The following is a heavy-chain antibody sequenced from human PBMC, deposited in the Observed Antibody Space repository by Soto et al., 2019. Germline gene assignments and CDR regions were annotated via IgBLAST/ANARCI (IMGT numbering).Heavy chain of an antibody. J-gene: IGHJ4*02. CDR2: IYYSGST. CDR3: ARHGRGYSYGGNFDD. Sequence: SETLSLTCTVSGGSISSYYWSWIRQPPGKGLEWIGYIYYSGSTNYNPSLKSRVTISVDTSKNQFSLKLSSVTAADTAVYYCARHGRGYSYGGNFDDWGQGTLVTVSS. D-gene: IGHD5-18*01. V-gene: IGHV4-59*08. CDR1: GGSISSYY.